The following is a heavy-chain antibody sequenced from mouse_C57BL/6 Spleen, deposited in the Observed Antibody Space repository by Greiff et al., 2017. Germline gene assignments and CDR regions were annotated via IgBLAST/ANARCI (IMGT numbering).Heavy chain of an antibody. J-gene: IGHJ3*01. Sequence: QVQLQQSGPELVKPGASVKISCKASGYAFSSSWMNWVKQRPGKGLEWIGRIYPGDGDTNYNGKFKGKATLTADKSSSTAYMQLSSLTSEDSAVYFCALYDYEGCAYWGQGTLVTVSA. V-gene: IGHV1-82*01. CDR1: GYAFSSSW. CDR2: IYPGDGDT. CDR3: ALYDYEGCAY. D-gene: IGHD2-4*01.